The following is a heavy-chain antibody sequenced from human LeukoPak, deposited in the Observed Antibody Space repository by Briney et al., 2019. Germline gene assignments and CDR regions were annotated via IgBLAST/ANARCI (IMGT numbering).Heavy chain of an antibody. Sequence: SQTLSLTCTVSGGSISSGDYYWSWIRQPPGKGLEWIGYIYYSGSTYYNPSLKSRVTISVDTSKNQFSLKLSSVTAADTAVYYCARARQQLPIEGYFDYWGQGTLVTVSS. CDR3: ARARQQLPIEGYFDY. D-gene: IGHD6-13*01. V-gene: IGHV4-30-4*08. CDR2: IYYSGST. CDR1: GGSISSGDYY. J-gene: IGHJ4*02.